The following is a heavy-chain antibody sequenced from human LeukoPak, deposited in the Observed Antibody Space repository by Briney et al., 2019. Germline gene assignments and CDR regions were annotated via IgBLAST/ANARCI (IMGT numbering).Heavy chain of an antibody. CDR2: INSDGSAT. J-gene: IGHJ5*02. Sequence: GGSLRLSCAASGFTFSSHWMHWVRQTPGKGLVWVSRINSDGSATAFVDSVKGRFTISRDNSKNTLYLQMNSLRAEDTAVYYCAKEFVYYYGSGSPRPWGQGTLVTVSS. CDR3: AKEFVYYYGSGSPRP. V-gene: IGHV3-74*01. CDR1: GFTFSSHW. D-gene: IGHD3-10*01.